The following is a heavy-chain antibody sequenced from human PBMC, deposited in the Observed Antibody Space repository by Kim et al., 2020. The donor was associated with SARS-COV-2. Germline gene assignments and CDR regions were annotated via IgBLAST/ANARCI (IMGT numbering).Heavy chain of an antibody. D-gene: IGHD3-3*01. J-gene: IGHJ6*02. CDR2: ISSSGSTI. V-gene: IGHV3-48*03. CDR1: GFTFSSYE. CDR3: AGSLGFWSGGNFYYGMDV. Sequence: GGSLRLSCAASGFTFSSYEMNWVRQAPGKGLEWVSYISSSGSTIYYADSVKGRFTISRDNAKNSLYLQMNSLRAEDTAVYYCAGSLGFWSGGNFYYGMDVWGQGTTVTVSS.